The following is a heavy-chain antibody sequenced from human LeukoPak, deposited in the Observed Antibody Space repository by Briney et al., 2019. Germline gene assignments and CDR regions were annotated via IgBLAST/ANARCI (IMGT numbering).Heavy chain of an antibody. CDR1: GGSISSSSYY. D-gene: IGHD4-17*01. CDR3: ARVDDYGDYVDAFDI. CDR2: IYYSGST. V-gene: IGHV4-39*07. Sequence: SETLSLTCTVSGGSISSSSYYWGWIRQPPGKGLEWIGSIYYSGSTYYNPSLKSRVTISVDTSKNQFSLKLSSVTAADTAVYYCARVDDYGDYVDAFDIWGQGTMVTVSS. J-gene: IGHJ3*02.